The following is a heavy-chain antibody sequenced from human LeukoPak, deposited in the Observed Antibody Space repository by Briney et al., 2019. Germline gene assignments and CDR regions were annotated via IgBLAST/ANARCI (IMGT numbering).Heavy chain of an antibody. J-gene: IGHJ5*02. V-gene: IGHV1-8*01. D-gene: IGHD6-19*01. CDR3: ARGYSSGWYGWFDP. CDR2: MNPNSGNT. Sequence: ASVKVSCKASGYTFTSYDINWVRQAPGQGLERMGWMNPNSGNTGYAQKFQGRVTMTRNTSITTAYMELSSLRSEDTAVYYCARGYSSGWYGWFDPWGQGTLVTVSS. CDR1: GYTFTSYD.